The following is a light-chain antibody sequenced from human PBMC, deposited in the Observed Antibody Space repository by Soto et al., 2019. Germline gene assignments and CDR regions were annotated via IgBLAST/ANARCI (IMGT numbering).Light chain of an antibody. CDR3: QQYNNWPRT. Sequence: ELVLTQSPATLSLSPGERATLSCRASQSVSSYLAWYQQNTGQAPRLLIYDESNRATGIPDRFSGSGSGTDLTLTISRLEPEDFAVYYCQQYNNWPRTFGQGTKVDIK. V-gene: IGKV3-11*01. CDR1: QSVSSY. CDR2: DES. J-gene: IGKJ1*01.